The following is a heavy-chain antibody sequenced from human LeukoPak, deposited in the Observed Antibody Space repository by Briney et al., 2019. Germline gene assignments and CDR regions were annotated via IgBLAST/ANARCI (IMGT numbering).Heavy chain of an antibody. D-gene: IGHD3-22*01. CDR1: GGSFSGYY. Sequence: SETLSLTCAVFGGSFSGYYWSWIRQPPGKGLEWIGEINHSGSTNYNPSLKSRVSISVDTSKNQFSLKLSSVTAADTAVYYCARPGYYYSYFDYWGQGTLVTVSS. CDR2: INHSGST. CDR3: ARPGYYYSYFDY. J-gene: IGHJ4*02. V-gene: IGHV4-34*01.